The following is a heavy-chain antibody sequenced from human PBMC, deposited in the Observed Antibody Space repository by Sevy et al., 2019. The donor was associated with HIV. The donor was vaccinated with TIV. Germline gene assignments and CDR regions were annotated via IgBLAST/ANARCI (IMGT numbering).Heavy chain of an antibody. Sequence: GGCLRLSCAASGFIFSNYNMKWVRQAPGKGLERVSSISSNSHDIYYADSVKGRFTISRDNAKNSLYLQINSLRTEDTAVYYCARKLELLVPDYWGQGTLVIVSS. CDR2: ISSNSHDI. CDR1: GFIFSNYN. V-gene: IGHV3-21*01. D-gene: IGHD1-7*01. CDR3: ARKLELLVPDY. J-gene: IGHJ4*02.